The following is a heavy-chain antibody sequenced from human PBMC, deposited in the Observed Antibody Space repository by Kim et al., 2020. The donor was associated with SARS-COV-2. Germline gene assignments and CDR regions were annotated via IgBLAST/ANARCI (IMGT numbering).Heavy chain of an antibody. CDR2: INNRGSRT. Sequence: GGSLRLSCAASGFSFSSSAMIWVRQAPGKGLEWVSTINNRGSRTYYGDSVKGRFTISRDNSKNTLFLQMNSLRTEDTAIYYCVKDLVLGPKTDTWLEPWGQGTLVAVSS. CDR3: VKDLVLGPKTDTWLEP. D-gene: IGHD1-26*01. V-gene: IGHV3-23*05. CDR1: GFSFSSSA. J-gene: IGHJ5*02.